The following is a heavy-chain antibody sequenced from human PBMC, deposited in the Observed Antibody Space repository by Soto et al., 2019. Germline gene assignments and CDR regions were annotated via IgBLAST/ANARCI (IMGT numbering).Heavy chain of an antibody. Sequence: GGSLRLSCAVSGFTVSNTYMSWVRQAPGKGLEWVSLIYSGGSTSYADSVKGRFTISRDNSKNTLYLHMNSLRAEDTAVYYCATASRDNRPYGMDVWGQGTTVTVSS. CDR2: IYSGGST. D-gene: IGHD1-20*01. CDR1: GFTVSNTY. CDR3: ATASRDNRPYGMDV. J-gene: IGHJ6*02. V-gene: IGHV3-53*01.